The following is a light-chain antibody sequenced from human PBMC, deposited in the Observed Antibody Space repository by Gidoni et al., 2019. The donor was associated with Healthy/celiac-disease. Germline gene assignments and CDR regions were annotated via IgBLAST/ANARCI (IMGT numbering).Light chain of an antibody. CDR3: QQRST. J-gene: IGKJ3*01. CDR1: QSVSSY. CDR2: DAS. V-gene: IGKV3-11*01. Sequence: EIVLTQSPATLSLSPGERATLSCRASQSVSSYLAWYQQKPGQAPRLLIYDASNRATGIPARFSGSGSGTDFTLTISRLEPEDFAVYYCQQRSTFGPXTKVDIK.